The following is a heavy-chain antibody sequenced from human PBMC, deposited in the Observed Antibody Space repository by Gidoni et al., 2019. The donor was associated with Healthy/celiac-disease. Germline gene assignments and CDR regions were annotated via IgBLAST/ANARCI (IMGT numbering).Heavy chain of an antibody. CDR1: GDSISSSRYY. CDR3: QGQGTYYYDSSCYYYGDAFDI. Sequence: QLQLQESRPGLVKPSETLSTTCTVSGDSISSSRYYWGWIRPPPGKGLEWIGSIYYSGSTYYNPSLKSRVTISVDTSKNQFSLKLSSVTAADTAVYYCQGQGTYYYDSSCYYYGDAFDIWGQGTMVTVSS. D-gene: IGHD3-22*01. J-gene: IGHJ3*02. CDR2: IYYSGST. V-gene: IGHV4-39*01.